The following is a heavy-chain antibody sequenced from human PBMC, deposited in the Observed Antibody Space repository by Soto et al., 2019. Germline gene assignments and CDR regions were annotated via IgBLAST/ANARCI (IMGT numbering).Heavy chain of an antibody. CDR3: ATDLDIVATISYYGMDV. Sequence: GASVKVSRTVSGYTLTELSMHCVRQAPGKGLEWMGGFDPEDGETIYAQKFQGRVTMTEDTSTDTAYMELSSLRSEDTAVYYCATDLDIVATISYYGMDVWGQGTTVTVSS. V-gene: IGHV1-24*01. CDR1: GYTLTELS. J-gene: IGHJ6*02. CDR2: FDPEDGET. D-gene: IGHD5-12*01.